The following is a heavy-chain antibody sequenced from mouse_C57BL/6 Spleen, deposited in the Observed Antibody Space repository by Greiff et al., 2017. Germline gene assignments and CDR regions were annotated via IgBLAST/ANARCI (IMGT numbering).Heavy chain of an antibody. D-gene: IGHD2-5*01. V-gene: IGHV1-52*01. CDR1: GYTFTSYW. Sequence: VQLQQPGAELVRPGSSVKLSCKASGYTFTSYWMHWVKQRPIQGLEWIGNIDPSDSETNYNQKFKDKATLTVDKSSSTAYMQLSRLTSEYSAVYYCARRRGSNYDYFDYWGQGTTLTVSS. CDR3: ARRRGSNYDYFDY. J-gene: IGHJ2*01. CDR2: IDPSDSET.